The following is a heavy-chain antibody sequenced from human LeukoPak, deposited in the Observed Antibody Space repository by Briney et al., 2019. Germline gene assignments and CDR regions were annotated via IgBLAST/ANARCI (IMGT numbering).Heavy chain of an antibody. CDR1: GFTFSSYE. V-gene: IGHV3-48*03. CDR3: ARVNYGSGLDY. Sequence: GGSLRLSCAASGFTFSSYEMNWVRQAPGKGLEWVSYISSSGSTIYYADSVKGRLTISRDNAKNSLYLQMNSLRAEDTAVYYCARVNYGSGLDYWGQGTLVTVSS. J-gene: IGHJ4*02. CDR2: ISSSGSTI. D-gene: IGHD3-22*01.